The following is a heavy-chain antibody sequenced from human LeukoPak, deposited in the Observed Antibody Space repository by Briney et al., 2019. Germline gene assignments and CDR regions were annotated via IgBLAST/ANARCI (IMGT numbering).Heavy chain of an antibody. CDR1: GGSFSGYY. Sequence: SETLSLTCAVYGGSFSGYYWSWIRQPPGKGLEWIGEINHSGSTNYNPSLKSRVTISVDTSKSQISLKLRSVTAADTAVYYCARKGVSDLYYFDSWGQGTLVTVSS. CDR3: ARKGVSDLYYFDS. D-gene: IGHD3-16*01. V-gene: IGHV4-34*01. CDR2: INHSGST. J-gene: IGHJ4*02.